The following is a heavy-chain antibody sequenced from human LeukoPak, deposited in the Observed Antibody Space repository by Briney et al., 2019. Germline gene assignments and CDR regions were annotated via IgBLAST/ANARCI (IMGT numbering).Heavy chain of an antibody. D-gene: IGHD6-19*01. CDR3: AKESVTVAGTDYFDY. CDR1: GFTFDDYA. CDR2: ISWNSGSI. J-gene: IGHJ4*02. V-gene: IGHV3-9*01. Sequence: GRSLRLSCAASGFTFDDYAMHWVQQAPGKGLEWVSGISWNSGSIGYADSVKGRFTISRDNAKNSLYLQMNSLRAEDTALYYCAKESVTVAGTDYFDYWGQGTLVTVSS.